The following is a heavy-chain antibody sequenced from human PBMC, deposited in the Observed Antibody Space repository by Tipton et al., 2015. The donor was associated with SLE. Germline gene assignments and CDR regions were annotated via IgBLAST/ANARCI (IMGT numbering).Heavy chain of an antibody. Sequence: QLVQSGAEVKKPGASVKVSCQASGHIFTNYYIHWVRQAPGQGLEWMGIINPSGGSTSYAQKFQGRVTLTRDTSTNTVYMELSSLRSDDTAVYSCARDKDGYNHNFDSWGQGTLVTVSS. CDR3: ARDKDGYNHNFDS. CDR1: GHIFTNYY. D-gene: IGHD5-24*01. V-gene: IGHV1-46*01. J-gene: IGHJ5*01. CDR2: INPSGGST.